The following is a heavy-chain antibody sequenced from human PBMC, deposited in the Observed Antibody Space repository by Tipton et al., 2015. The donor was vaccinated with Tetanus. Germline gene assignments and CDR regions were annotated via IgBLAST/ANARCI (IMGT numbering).Heavy chain of an antibody. V-gene: IGHV3-7*01. CDR1: GFSFSSYL. Sequence: SLRLSCAASGFSFSSYLMTWVRRAPGKGLELVASLKHDATEEYYVDSVKGRFAISRDNARNLLYLQMNGLRVEDTAVYYCARDVTGTASGRRWGQGTLVTVSS. D-gene: IGHD1-14*01. CDR2: LKHDATEE. CDR3: ARDVTGTASGRR. J-gene: IGHJ4*02.